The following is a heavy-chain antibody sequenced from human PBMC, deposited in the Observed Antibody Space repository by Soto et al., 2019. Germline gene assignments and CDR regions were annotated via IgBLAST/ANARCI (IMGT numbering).Heavy chain of an antibody. Sequence: AGGSLRLSCAASGFTLSTYGMHWVRQAAGKGLEWVAAMSYDGTKEYYADSVKGRFTISRDNPRNTLFLQLNSLRAEDTAVYYCAKEYGSTRMEHWGRGTFVTLSS. J-gene: IGHJ4*02. CDR2: MSYDGTKE. D-gene: IGHD1-1*01. CDR3: AKEYGSTRMEH. V-gene: IGHV3-30*18. CDR1: GFTLSTYG.